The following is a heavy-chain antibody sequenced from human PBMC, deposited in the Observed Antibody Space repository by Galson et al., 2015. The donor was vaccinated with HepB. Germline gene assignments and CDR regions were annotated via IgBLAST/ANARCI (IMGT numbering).Heavy chain of an antibody. D-gene: IGHD3-22*01. CDR2: VGGGGTST. V-gene: IGHV3-23*01. J-gene: IGHJ4*02. Sequence: SLRLSCAASRFTFSSYAMSWVRQAPGKGPEWVSAVGGGGTSTYHADSVKGRFTISRDNSKNTLYLQMNSLRAEDTAVYYCARIYYYDSSGCFDYWGQGTLVTVSS. CDR3: ARIYYYDSSGCFDY. CDR1: RFTFSSYA.